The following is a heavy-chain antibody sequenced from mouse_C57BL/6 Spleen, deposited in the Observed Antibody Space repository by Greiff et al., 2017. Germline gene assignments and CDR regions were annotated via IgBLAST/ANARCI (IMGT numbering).Heavy chain of an antibody. Sequence: QVQLQQSGAELVKPGASVKLSCKASGYTFTSYWMQWVKQRPGQGLEWIGEIDPSDSYTNYNQKFKGKATLTGDTSSSTAYMQLSSLTSEDSAVYYCARTGTRDFDYWGQGTTLTVSS. CDR1: GYTFTSYW. CDR2: IDPSDSYT. CDR3: ARTGTRDFDY. V-gene: IGHV1-50*01. J-gene: IGHJ2*01. D-gene: IGHD4-1*01.